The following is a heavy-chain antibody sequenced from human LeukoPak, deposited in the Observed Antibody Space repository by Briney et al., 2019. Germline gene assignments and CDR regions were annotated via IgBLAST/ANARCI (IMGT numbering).Heavy chain of an antibody. V-gene: IGHV4-4*07. CDR2: IYTSGST. CDR3: AREASRELFRCYYYMDV. Sequence: SETLSLTCTVSGGSISSNYWSWIRQPAGKGLEWIGRIYTSGSTNYNPSLKSRVTMSVDTSKNQFSLKLSSVTAADTAVYYCAREASRELFRCYYYMDVWGKGTTVTVSS. CDR1: GGSISSNY. J-gene: IGHJ6*03. D-gene: IGHD1-26*01.